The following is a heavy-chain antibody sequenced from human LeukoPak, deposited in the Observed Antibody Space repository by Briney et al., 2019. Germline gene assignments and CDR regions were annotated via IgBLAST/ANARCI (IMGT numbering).Heavy chain of an antibody. CDR1: GYTFSSYH. D-gene: IGHD3/OR15-3a*01. Sequence: SVTVSCKASGYTFSSYHMHWVRHAPGQGLEWMGIINPSAGTTNYAQKFQDRVTMTRDMSTSTVYMELSSLRSEDTAVYSCAREAVTIFALVRTQTTKRPHRFDPWGQGTLVTVSS. J-gene: IGHJ5*02. CDR2: INPSAGTT. V-gene: IGHV1-46*01. CDR3: AREAVTIFALVRTQTTKRPHRFDP.